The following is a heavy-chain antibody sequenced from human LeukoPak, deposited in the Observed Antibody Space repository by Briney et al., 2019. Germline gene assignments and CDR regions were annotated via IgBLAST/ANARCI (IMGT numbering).Heavy chain of an antibody. CDR2: IRYGGSNK. V-gene: IGHV3-30*02. J-gene: IGHJ4*02. CDR3: ARGSPNWVGATSHFDY. CDR1: GFTFSSYG. D-gene: IGHD1-26*01. Sequence: GGSLRLSCAASGFTFSSYGMHWVRQAPGKGLEWVAFIRYGGSNKYYADSVKGRFTISRDNSKNTLYLQMNSLRAEDTAVYYCARGSPNWVGATSHFDYWGQGTLVTDSS.